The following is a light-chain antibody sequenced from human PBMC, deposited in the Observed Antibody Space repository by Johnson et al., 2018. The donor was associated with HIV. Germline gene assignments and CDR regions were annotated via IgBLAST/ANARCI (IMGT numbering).Light chain of an antibody. J-gene: IGLJ1*01. CDR2: DNN. CDR3: ETWERTLRAPLYV. V-gene: IGLV1-51*01. Sequence: HSVLTQPPSVSAAPGQKVTISCSGSSSNIGNNYVSWYQQLPGTAPKLLIYDNNKRPSGIPDRFSGSKSGPSATLGITGIQTGDEAEYYCETWERTLRAPLYVFGTGTKVTVL. CDR1: SSNIGNNY.